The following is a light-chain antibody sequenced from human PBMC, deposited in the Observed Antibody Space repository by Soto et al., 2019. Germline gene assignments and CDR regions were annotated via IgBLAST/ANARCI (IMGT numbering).Light chain of an antibody. CDR2: FNT. J-gene: IGLJ1*01. Sequence: QSALTQPPSASGTPGQRVTISCSGSSSNIGSRTVNWYQQLPGTAPKLLIYFNTQRPSGVPDRFSGSKSGTSASLAISGLQPEDEADYYCAGWDDSLNGYVFGAGTKLTVL. V-gene: IGLV1-44*01. CDR3: AGWDDSLNGYV. CDR1: SSNIGSRT.